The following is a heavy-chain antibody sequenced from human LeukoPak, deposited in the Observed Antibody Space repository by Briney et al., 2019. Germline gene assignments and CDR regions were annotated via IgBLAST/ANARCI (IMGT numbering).Heavy chain of an antibody. Sequence: SQTLSLTCSVSGDSITSRDYYWSWIRQPPGKGLEWIGSIYYSGRTYYNPSLKSRVTISVDTSKNQFSLKLSSVTAADTAVYYCASRYYDFWSGYYTKNWFDPWGQGTLVTVSS. CDR1: GDSITSRDYY. CDR2: IYYSGRT. V-gene: IGHV4-30-2*03. D-gene: IGHD3-3*01. CDR3: ASRYYDFWSGYYTKNWFDP. J-gene: IGHJ5*02.